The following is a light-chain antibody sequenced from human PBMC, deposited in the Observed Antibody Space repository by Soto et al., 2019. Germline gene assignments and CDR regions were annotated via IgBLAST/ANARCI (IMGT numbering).Light chain of an antibody. CDR3: SSYTSSSTPYV. J-gene: IGLJ1*01. Sequence: HSALTQPASVSGSPLQSITISCTGTSSDVGGYNYVSWYQQHPGKAPKLMIYDVSNRPSGVSNRFSGSKSGNTASLTISGLQAEDEADYYCSSYTSSSTPYVFGTGTKVTVL. CDR2: DVS. V-gene: IGLV2-14*01. CDR1: SSDVGGYNY.